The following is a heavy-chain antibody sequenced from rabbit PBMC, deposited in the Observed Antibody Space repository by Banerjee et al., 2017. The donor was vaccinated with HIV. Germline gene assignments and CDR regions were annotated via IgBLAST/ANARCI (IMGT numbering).Heavy chain of an antibody. CDR3: ASGYWSLKFDL. CDR1: GLDFSSSYW. CDR2: IYIGSSDNT. V-gene: IGHV1S45*01. D-gene: IGHD1-1*01. Sequence: QEQLVESGGGLVQPEGSLTLTCTASGLDFSSSYWICWVRQAPGKGPEWIACIYIGSSDNTYYASWAKGRFTISKTSSTTVTLQMTSLTAADTATYFCASGYWSLKFDLWGQGTLVTVS. J-gene: IGHJ4*01.